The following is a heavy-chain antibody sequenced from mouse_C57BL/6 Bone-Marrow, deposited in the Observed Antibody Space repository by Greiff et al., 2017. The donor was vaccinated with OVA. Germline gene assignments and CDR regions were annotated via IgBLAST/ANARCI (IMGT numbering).Heavy chain of an antibody. J-gene: IGHJ4*01. Sequence: VKLMESGAELVKPGASVKISCKASGYAFSSYWMNWVKQRPGKGLEWIGQIYPGDGDTNYNGKFKGKATLTADKSSSTAYMQLSSLTSEDSAVYFCARGYYSNYDYYAMDYWGQGTSVTVSS. CDR2: IYPGDGDT. V-gene: IGHV1-80*01. CDR3: ARGYYSNYDYYAMDY. CDR1: GYAFSSYW. D-gene: IGHD2-5*01.